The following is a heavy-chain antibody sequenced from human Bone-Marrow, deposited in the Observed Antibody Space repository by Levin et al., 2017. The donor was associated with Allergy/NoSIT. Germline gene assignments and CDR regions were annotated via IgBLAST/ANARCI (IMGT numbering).Heavy chain of an antibody. Sequence: GGSLRLSCAASGFTFNSYWMHWVRQAPGKGLVWVSRINSDGSSTSYADSVKGRFTISRDSAKNTLYLQMNSLRAEDTAVYYCARDGTTGMTRGCYGMDGWGQGTTVTVSS. CDR2: INSDGSST. J-gene: IGHJ6*02. V-gene: IGHV3-74*01. D-gene: IGHD1-1*01. CDR1: GFTFNSYW. CDR3: ARDGTTGMTRGCYGMDG.